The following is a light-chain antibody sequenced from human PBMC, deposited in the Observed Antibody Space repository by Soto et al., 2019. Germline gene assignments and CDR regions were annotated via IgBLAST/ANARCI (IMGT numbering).Light chain of an antibody. CDR3: SSYAGSNSVV. J-gene: IGLJ2*01. CDR2: EVS. CDR1: SSDVGGYNY. V-gene: IGLV2-8*01. Sequence: QSVLTQPPSASGSPGQSVTISCTGTSSDVGGYNYVSWYQQHPGKAPKLMIYEVSKRPSGVPDRFSGSKSGNTASLTVSGRQAEDDADYYCSSYAGSNSVVFGGGTKLTVL.